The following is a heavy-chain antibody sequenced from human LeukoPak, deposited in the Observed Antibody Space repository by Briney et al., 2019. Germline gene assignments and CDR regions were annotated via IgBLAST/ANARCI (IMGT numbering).Heavy chain of an antibody. CDR2: IYYSGST. CDR1: GGSISSFH. D-gene: IGHD6-13*01. Sequence: SETLSLTCTVSGGSISSFHWNWIRQPPGKGLEWIGYIYYSGSTNYNPSLKSRVTMSIDTSKNQFSLKLTSVTAADTAVYYCARLKAAAGSNRFDPWGQGTLVTVSS. J-gene: IGHJ5*02. CDR3: ARLKAAAGSNRFDP. V-gene: IGHV4-59*12.